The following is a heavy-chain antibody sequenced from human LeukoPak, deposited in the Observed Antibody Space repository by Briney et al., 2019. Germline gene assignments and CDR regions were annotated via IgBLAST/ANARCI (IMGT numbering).Heavy chain of an antibody. CDR2: ISSSGSTI. D-gene: IGHD3-10*01. Sequence: GGSLRLSCAASGFTFSSYEMNWVRQAPGKGLEWVSYISSSGSTIYYADSVKGRFTISRDNAKNSLYLQMNSLRAKDTAVYYCARSMVRGVIPFDYWGQGTLVTVSS. V-gene: IGHV3-48*03. CDR3: ARSMVRGVIPFDY. J-gene: IGHJ4*02. CDR1: GFTFSSYE.